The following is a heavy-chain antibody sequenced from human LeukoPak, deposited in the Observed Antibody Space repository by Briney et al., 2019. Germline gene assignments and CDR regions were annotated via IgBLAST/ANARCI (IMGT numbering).Heavy chain of an antibody. CDR3: ASNYYDSSGYYGGYGMDV. D-gene: IGHD3-22*01. Sequence: GESLKISCKGSGYSFTSYWIGWVRQMPGKGLEWMGIIYPGDSDTRYSPSFQDQVTISADKSISTAYLQWSSLKASDTAMYYCASNYYDSSGYYGGYGMDVWGQGTTVTVSS. CDR2: IYPGDSDT. CDR1: GYSFTSYW. V-gene: IGHV5-51*01. J-gene: IGHJ6*02.